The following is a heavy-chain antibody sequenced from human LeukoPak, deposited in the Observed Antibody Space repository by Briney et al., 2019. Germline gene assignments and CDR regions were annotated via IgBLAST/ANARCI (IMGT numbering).Heavy chain of an antibody. Sequence: PGGSLRLSCAASRFTFSSYAMTWVRQAPGKGLEWVSAIGGSGDGTYYADSVKGRFTISRANSRNTLYLQMNSLRAEDTAVYYCARLLGYCSGGSCYSSNLGYWGQGTLVTVSS. J-gene: IGHJ4*02. CDR3: ARLLGYCSGGSCYSSNLGY. CDR1: RFTFSSYA. D-gene: IGHD2-15*01. CDR2: IGGSGDGT. V-gene: IGHV3-23*01.